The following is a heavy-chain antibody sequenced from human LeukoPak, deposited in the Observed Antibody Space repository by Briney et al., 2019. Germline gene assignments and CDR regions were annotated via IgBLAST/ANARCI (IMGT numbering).Heavy chain of an antibody. CDR1: GFIISNYA. CDR2: ISANGGST. Sequence: GGSLRLSCSASGFIISNYAMHWVRQAPGKGLEYVSAISANGGSTYYADSVKGRFTISRDNSKNTLYLQVSSLRAEDTAIYHCVKDLYKGDSSSWYYFDYWGQGTLVTVSS. D-gene: IGHD6-13*01. J-gene: IGHJ4*02. CDR3: VKDLYKGDSSSWYYFDY. V-gene: IGHV3-64D*06.